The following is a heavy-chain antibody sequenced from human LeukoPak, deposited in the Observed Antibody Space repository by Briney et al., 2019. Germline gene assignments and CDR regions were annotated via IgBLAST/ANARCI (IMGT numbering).Heavy chain of an antibody. Sequence: ASVKVSCKASGYTFTSYGISWVRQAPGQGLEWMGWISAYNGNTNYAQKLQGRVTMTTDTSTSTAYMELRSLRSDDTAVYYCAREYYYGSGSPRRGRYYYYMDVWGKGTTVTISS. CDR2: ISAYNGNT. V-gene: IGHV1-18*01. CDR1: GYTFTSYG. D-gene: IGHD3-10*01. CDR3: AREYYYGSGSPRRGRYYYYMDV. J-gene: IGHJ6*03.